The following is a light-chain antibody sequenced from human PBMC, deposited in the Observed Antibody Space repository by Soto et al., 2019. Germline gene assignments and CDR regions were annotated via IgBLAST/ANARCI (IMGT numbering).Light chain of an antibody. CDR2: LGS. J-gene: IGKJ3*01. Sequence: EWYLQKPGQSPQLLIYLGSNRASGVPDRFSGSGSCTDFTLKISRVEAEDVGVYYCIQARLCPLFTLGPGTKEDSK. V-gene: IGKV2-28*01. CDR3: IQARLCPLFT.